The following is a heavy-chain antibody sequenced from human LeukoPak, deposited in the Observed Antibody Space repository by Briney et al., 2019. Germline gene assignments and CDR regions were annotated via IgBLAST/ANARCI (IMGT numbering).Heavy chain of an antibody. D-gene: IGHD2-2*01. CDR2: IYYSGST. J-gene: IGHJ5*01. CDR3: AGLGYCGTASCPNDS. CDR1: GGSISSGDYY. Sequence: SETLSLTCTVSGGSISSGDYYWSWIRQPPGKGLEWIGYIYYSGSTYYNPSLKSRVTISVDTSKNQFSLKLSSVTAADTAVYYCAGLGYCGTASCPNDSWGQGTLVTVSS. V-gene: IGHV4-30-4*08.